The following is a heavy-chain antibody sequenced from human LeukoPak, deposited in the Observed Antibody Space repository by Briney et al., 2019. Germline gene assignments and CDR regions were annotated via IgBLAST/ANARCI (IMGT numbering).Heavy chain of an antibody. CDR3: ARVGITMIVVVIPPDY. J-gene: IGHJ4*02. CDR1: GYTFTSYG. Sequence: GASVKVSCKASGYTFTSYGISWVRQAPGQGLEWMGWISAYNGITNYAQKLQGRVTMTTDTSTSTAYMELRSLRSDDTAVYYCARVGITMIVVVIPPDYWGQGTLVTVSS. V-gene: IGHV1-18*01. D-gene: IGHD3-22*01. CDR2: ISAYNGIT.